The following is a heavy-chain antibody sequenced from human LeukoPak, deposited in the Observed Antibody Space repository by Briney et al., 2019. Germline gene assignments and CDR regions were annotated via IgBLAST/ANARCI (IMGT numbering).Heavy chain of an antibody. CDR1: GFTFNDYY. D-gene: IGHD3-3*01. Sequence: GGSLRLSCAASGFTFNDYYMSWIRQAPGKGLEWVSYITGSGTIINYADSVKGRFTISRDSAKNSLYLQMNSLRAEDTAVYYCARGRRYDFWSGYPHFQHWGQGTLVTVSS. V-gene: IGHV3-11*01. CDR3: ARGRRYDFWSGYPHFQH. CDR2: ITGSGTII. J-gene: IGHJ1*01.